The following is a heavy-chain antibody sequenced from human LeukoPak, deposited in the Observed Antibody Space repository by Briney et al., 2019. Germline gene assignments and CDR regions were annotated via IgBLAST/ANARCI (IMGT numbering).Heavy chain of an antibody. V-gene: IGHV1-18*01. CDR2: ISAYNGNT. Sequence: ASVKVSCKASGYTFTSYGISWVRQAPGQGLEWMGWISAYNGNTNYAQKLQGRVTMTTDTSTSTAYMELRSLRSDDTAVYYCARDVQCGGDCYSHYYYGMDVWGQGTTVTVSS. CDR3: ARDVQCGGDCYSHYYYGMDV. J-gene: IGHJ6*02. D-gene: IGHD2-21*02. CDR1: GYTFTSYG.